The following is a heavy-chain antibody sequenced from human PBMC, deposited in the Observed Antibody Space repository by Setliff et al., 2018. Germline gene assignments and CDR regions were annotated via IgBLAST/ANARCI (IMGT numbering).Heavy chain of an antibody. Sequence: AAVKVSYKASVYTFTKCALNWVRQAPGQELEWMGWINTNTGNPTYAQGFTGLFVFYLDTSVSTAYLQISRLKAEDTAVYYCASDSSGWSGFSRLVGVYYYYMDVWGKGTTVTVSS. V-gene: IGHV7-4-1*02. CDR3: ASDSSGWSGFSRLVGVYYYYMDV. D-gene: IGHD6-19*01. CDR2: INTNTGNP. J-gene: IGHJ6*03. CDR1: VYTFTKCA.